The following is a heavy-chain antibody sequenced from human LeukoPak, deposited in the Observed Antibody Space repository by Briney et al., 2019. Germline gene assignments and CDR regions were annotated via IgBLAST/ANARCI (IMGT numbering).Heavy chain of an antibody. CDR1: GVSISSYY. CDR2: IYTSGST. Sequence: PSETLSLTCTVSGVSISSYYWSWIRQPAGKGLEWIGRIYTSGSTNYNPSLKSRVTMSVDTSKNQSSLKLSSVTAADTAVYYCARGPLDFWSGYSNTAEYFQHWGQGTLVTVSS. V-gene: IGHV4-4*07. J-gene: IGHJ1*01. D-gene: IGHD3-3*01. CDR3: ARGPLDFWSGYSNTAEYFQH.